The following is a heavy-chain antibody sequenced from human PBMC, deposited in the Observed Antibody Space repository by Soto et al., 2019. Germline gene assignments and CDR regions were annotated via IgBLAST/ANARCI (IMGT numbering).Heavy chain of an antibody. CDR3: ARWGITMVRGGKYYYYGMDV. Sequence: SETLSLTCAVYGGSFSGYYWSWIRQPPGKGLEWIGEINHSGSTNYNPSLKSRVTISVDTSKNQFSLKLSSVTAEDTAVYYCARWGITMVRGGKYYYYGMDVWGQGTTVTVS. V-gene: IGHV4-34*01. J-gene: IGHJ6*02. CDR2: INHSGST. D-gene: IGHD3-10*01. CDR1: GGSFSGYY.